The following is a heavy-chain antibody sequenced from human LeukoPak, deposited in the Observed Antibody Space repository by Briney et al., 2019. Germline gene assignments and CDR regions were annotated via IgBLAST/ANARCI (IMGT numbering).Heavy chain of an antibody. CDR1: GGSISNYY. V-gene: IGHV4-59*08. D-gene: IGHD3-3*01. Sequence: PSETLSLTCTVSGGSISNYYWSWIRQPPGKGLEWIGYIYNSATTNYNPSLKSRVTISEDTSKNQFSLKLRSVTAADTALYYCARQRRFDFWSGTFDPWGLGILVTVSS. CDR2: IYNSATT. CDR3: ARQRRFDFWSGTFDP. J-gene: IGHJ5*02.